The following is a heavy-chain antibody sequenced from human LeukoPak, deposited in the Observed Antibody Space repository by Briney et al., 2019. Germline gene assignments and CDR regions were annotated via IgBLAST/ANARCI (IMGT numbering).Heavy chain of an antibody. J-gene: IGHJ3*02. CDR3: AKGPKRYDVLTGYFVIETAFDI. V-gene: IGHV3-11*04. Sequence: GGSLRLSCAASGFTFSDYYMSWIRQAPGKGLEWVSYISSSGSTIYYADSVKGRFTISRDNSKNTLYVQMNSLRAEDTAVYYCAKGPKRYDVLTGYFVIETAFDIWGQGTMVIVSS. D-gene: IGHD3-9*01. CDR2: ISSSGSTI. CDR1: GFTFSDYY.